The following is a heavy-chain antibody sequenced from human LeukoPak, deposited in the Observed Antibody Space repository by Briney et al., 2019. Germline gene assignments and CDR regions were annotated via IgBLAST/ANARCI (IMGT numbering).Heavy chain of an antibody. CDR3: ARHGGYCSGGSSCNGWAFDI. CDR2: IYYSGST. Sequence: PSETLSLTCTVSGGSISSGDYYWSWIRQPPGKGLEWIGYIYYSGSTYYNPSLKSRVTISVDTSKNQFSLKLSSVTAADTAVYYCARHGGYCSGGSSCNGWAFDIWGQGTMVTVSS. J-gene: IGHJ3*02. V-gene: IGHV4-30-4*08. D-gene: IGHD2-15*01. CDR1: GGSISSGDYY.